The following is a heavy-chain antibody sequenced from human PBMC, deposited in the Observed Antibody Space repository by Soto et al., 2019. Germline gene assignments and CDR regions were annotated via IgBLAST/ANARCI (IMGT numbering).Heavy chain of an antibody. CDR3: ASLTTFGVDKIDY. Sequence: SVKVSCKASGGTFSSYAISWVRQAPGQGLEWMGGIIPIFGTANYAQKFQGRVTITADESTSTAYMELSSLRSEDTAVYYCASLTTFGVDKIDYWGQGTLVTVSS. J-gene: IGHJ4*02. D-gene: IGHD3-3*01. CDR2: IIPIFGTA. V-gene: IGHV1-69*13. CDR1: GGTFSSYA.